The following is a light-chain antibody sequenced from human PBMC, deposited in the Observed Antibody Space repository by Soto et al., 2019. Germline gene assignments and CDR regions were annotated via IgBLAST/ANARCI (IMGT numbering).Light chain of an antibody. CDR3: QQYGSSPYT. Sequence: EIVLTQSPGTLSLSPGERATLSCRASQSVSSSYLAWYQQKPGQAPRLLIYGASSRATGIPDRFSGSGSGTDFTLTISRLEPEEFAVYYCQQYGSSPYTLGQGTKLAIK. J-gene: IGKJ2*01. V-gene: IGKV3-20*01. CDR1: QSVSSSY. CDR2: GAS.